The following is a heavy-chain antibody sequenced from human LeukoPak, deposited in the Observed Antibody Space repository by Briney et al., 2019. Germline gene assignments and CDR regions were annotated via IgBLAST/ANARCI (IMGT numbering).Heavy chain of an antibody. CDR3: ARSLRRDCDSTSCWAALDI. CDR1: GFSFSDYY. J-gene: IGHJ3*02. V-gene: IGHV3-11*03. Sequence: GGSLRLSCAASGFSFSDYYTSWIRQAPGKGLEWVSCISGSTTYTNYADSVKGRFTISRDNAKNSLYLQMNSLRAEDTAVYYCARSLRRDCDSTSCWAALDIWGQGTMVTVSS. CDR2: ISGSTTYT. D-gene: IGHD2-2*01.